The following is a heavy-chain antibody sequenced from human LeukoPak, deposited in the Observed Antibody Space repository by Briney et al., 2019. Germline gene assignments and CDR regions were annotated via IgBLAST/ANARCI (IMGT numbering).Heavy chain of an antibody. V-gene: IGHV6-1*01. J-gene: IGHJ4*02. CDR3: ARDTYSGSWYGIDY. CDR1: GDSVSSNSAS. D-gene: IGHD6-13*01. CDR2: TYYRSNWYN. Sequence: SQTLSLTCAISGDSVSSNSASWNWIRQSPSRGLEWLGRTYYRSNWYNDYALSVRSRITINPDTSKNQFSLQLNSVTPGDTAVYYCARDTYSGSWYGIDYWGQGTLVTVSS.